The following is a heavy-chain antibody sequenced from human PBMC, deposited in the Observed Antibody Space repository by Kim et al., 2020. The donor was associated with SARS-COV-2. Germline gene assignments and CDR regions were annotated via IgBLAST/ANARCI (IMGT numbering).Heavy chain of an antibody. V-gene: IGHV3-30*01. D-gene: IGHD3-22*01. J-gene: IGHJ4*02. Sequence: VRFTNSRDNSKNTLFLQMNSLRAEDTAVYYCARDPPHSHYYDSSGYYFDYWGQGTLVTVSS. CDR3: ARDPPHSHYYDSSGYYFDY.